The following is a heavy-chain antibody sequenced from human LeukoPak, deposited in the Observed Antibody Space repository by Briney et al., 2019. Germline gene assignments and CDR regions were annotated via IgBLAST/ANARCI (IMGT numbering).Heavy chain of an antibody. CDR2: IYYSGST. J-gene: IGHJ4*02. CDR3: ARRTGDGGATYFDY. Sequence: SETLSLTCTVSGGSISSYYWSWIRQPPGKGLEWIGYIYYSGSTNYNPSLKSRVTISVDTSKNQFSLKLSSVTAADTAVYYCARRTGDGGATYFDYWGQGTLVTVSS. V-gene: IGHV4-59*08. D-gene: IGHD1-26*01. CDR1: GGSISSYY.